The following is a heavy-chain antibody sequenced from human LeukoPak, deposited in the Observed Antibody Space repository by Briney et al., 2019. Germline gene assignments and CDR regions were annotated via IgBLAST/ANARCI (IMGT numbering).Heavy chain of an antibody. D-gene: IGHD3-3*01. J-gene: IGHJ6*02. CDR2: ISVSGGTI. V-gene: IGHV3-48*03. CDR1: GFXFSSYE. Sequence: XLSCAXCGFXFSSYEMKWVRQAPGKXLEWGSYISVSGGTIKYADSVKGRFTISRDNAKNSLYLHLNSLRVEDTAFYYCARGDGGYYYGMDVWGQGTTVTVSS. CDR3: ARGDGGYYYGMDV.